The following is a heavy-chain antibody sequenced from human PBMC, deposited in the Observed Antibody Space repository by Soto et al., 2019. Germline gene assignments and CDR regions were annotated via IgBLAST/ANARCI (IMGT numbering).Heavy chain of an antibody. CDR1: GGSISSGGYS. Sequence: TLSLTCAVSGGSISSGGYSCNWIRQPPGKGLEWIGYIYHSGSTYYNPSLKSRVTISVDRSKNQFSLKLSSVTAADTAVYYCARGMTTVTTFDYWGQGTLVTVSS. D-gene: IGHD4-17*01. V-gene: IGHV4-30-2*01. J-gene: IGHJ4*02. CDR3: ARGMTTVTTFDY. CDR2: IYHSGST.